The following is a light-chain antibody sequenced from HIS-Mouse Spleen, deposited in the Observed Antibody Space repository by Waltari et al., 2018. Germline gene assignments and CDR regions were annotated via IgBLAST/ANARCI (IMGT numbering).Light chain of an antibody. CDR2: DVR. CDR3: SSYTRSSTPYV. V-gene: IGLV2-14*03. CDR1: SSDVGGYNY. Sequence: QSALTQPASVSGSPGQSITISFTGTSSDVGGYNYVSWYQQHPGKAPKLMIYDVRNRRSGVSNRFSGSKSGNTASLTISGLQAEDAADYYCSSYTRSSTPYVFGTGTKVTVL. J-gene: IGLJ1*01.